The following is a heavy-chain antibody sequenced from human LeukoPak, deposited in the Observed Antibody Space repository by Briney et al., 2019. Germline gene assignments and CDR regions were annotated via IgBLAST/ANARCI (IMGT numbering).Heavy chain of an antibody. D-gene: IGHD3-3*01. CDR1: GFTFSSYA. CDR3: AKALPAALVLWSGSFDY. CDR2: ISGSGGST. V-gene: IGHV3-23*01. J-gene: IGHJ4*02. Sequence: GGSLRLSCAASGFTFSSYAMSWVRQAPGKGLEWVSAISGSGGSTYYADSVKGRFTISRDNSKNTLYLQMNSLRAEDTAVYYCAKALPAALVLWSGSFDYWGQGTLVTVSS.